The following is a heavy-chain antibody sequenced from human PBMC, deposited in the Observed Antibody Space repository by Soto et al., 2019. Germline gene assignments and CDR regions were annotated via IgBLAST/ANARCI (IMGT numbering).Heavy chain of an antibody. J-gene: IGHJ6*02. CDR1: GGTFSSYV. Sequence: QVQLVQSGAEVKKPGSSVKVSCKASGGTFSSYVISWVRQAPGQGLEWMGGIIPIFGTTNYAQKFQGRVTIVADESTSTANMELSSRRSADTAVYYCARVDCSSSSCQGNYYYYGMDVWGQGTTVTVSS. CDR3: ARVDCSSSSCQGNYYYYGMDV. CDR2: IIPIFGTT. D-gene: IGHD2-2*01. V-gene: IGHV1-69*01.